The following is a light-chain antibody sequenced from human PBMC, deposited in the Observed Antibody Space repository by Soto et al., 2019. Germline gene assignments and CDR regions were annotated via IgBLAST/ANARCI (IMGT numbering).Light chain of an antibody. J-gene: IGLJ3*02. CDR3: CSHVNDFTHWI. CDR2: ATT. V-gene: IGLV2-11*01. CDR1: SSDVGGYNY. Sequence: QSALTQPRSVSGSPGQSVTISCTGTSSDVGGYNYVSWYQQHPGKAPKLMIYATTKRPSGVSDRFSGSKSGSVASLTISGLQADDEANYYCCSHVNDFTHWIFGGGTKLTVL.